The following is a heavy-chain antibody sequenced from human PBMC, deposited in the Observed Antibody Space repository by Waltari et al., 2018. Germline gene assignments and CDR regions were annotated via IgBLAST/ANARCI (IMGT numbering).Heavy chain of an antibody. V-gene: IGHV5-51*01. CDR2: VSPDDSET. CDR1: GYIFTNYW. D-gene: IGHD3-22*01. CDR3: ARLKWPPYYYDSSGYYWTFDM. J-gene: IGHJ3*02. Sequence: EVQLVQSGPEVTKPGESLKISCKVSGYIFTNYWIGWVRQMPGKGLEWMAFVSPDDSETRYSPSCQGQVSITADTSSTTAYLQWSSLKASDTAMYYCARLKWPPYYYDSSGYYWTFDMWGQGTMVTVSA.